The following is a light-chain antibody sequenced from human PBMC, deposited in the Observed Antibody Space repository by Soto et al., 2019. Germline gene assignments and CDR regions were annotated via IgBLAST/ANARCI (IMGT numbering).Light chain of an antibody. CDR2: DVS. CDR1: SSDVGVYNY. J-gene: IGLJ1*01. Sequence: QSVLTQPASVSGSPGQSITISCTGTSSDVGVYNYVSWYQQHPGNAPKLMIYDVSNRPSGVSNRFSGSKSGNTASLTISGLQAEDEADYYCSSYTSSSTLEGYVFGTGTKVTVL. CDR3: SSYTSSSTLEGYV. V-gene: IGLV2-14*01.